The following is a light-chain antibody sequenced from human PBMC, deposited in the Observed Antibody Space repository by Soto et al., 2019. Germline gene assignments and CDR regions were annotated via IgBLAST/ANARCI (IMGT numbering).Light chain of an antibody. Sequence: IQMTQSPSSLSASVGDRVTLTCRSSRSIRNDLAWYQQRPGKAPRLLVYGASSLAPGDPSRFSGSGSGTDFTLTISGLQPEDFASYYCLQDYDYPYTFGQGTTLDIK. V-gene: IGKV1-6*02. CDR1: RSIRND. CDR2: GAS. J-gene: IGKJ2*01. CDR3: LQDYDYPYT.